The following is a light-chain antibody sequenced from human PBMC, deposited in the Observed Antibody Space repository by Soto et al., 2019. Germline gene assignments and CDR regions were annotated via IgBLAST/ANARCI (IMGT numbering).Light chain of an antibody. CDR2: GNN. CDR1: SSNIAAGYD. Sequence: QSVLTQPPSVSGAPGQRVTISCTGSSSNIAAGYDVQWYQQLPGTAPKLLIYGNNNRPSGVPDRFSGSKSDTSASLAITGLQAEEEADYYCQSYVTSLRGWVFGGGTKLTVL. V-gene: IGLV1-40*01. J-gene: IGLJ3*02. CDR3: QSYVTSLRGWV.